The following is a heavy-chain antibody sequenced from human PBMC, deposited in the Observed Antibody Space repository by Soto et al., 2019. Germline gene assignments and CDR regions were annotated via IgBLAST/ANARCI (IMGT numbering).Heavy chain of an antibody. CDR3: ARDMYSSDYFVKWFEL. CDR1: GFSFSSYA. D-gene: IGHD6-19*01. J-gene: IGHJ5*02. Sequence: QVRLVESGGGVVQPGRSLRLSCTASGFSFSSYAMYWFRQPPGKGLEGVAVISHDGINKHYADSVKGRVTVSRDNSNHALDLQLNSLRGEDTAMYYCARDMYSSDYFVKWFELWGHGTLVTVSS. V-gene: IGHV3-30-3*01. CDR2: ISHDGINK.